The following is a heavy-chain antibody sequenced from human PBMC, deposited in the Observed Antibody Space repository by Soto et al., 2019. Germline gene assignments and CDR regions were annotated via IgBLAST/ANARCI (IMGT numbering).Heavy chain of an antibody. CDR3: ARLSWFGELLRGTIDY. V-gene: IGHV4-59*08. CDR2: IYYSGST. D-gene: IGHD3-10*01. J-gene: IGHJ4*02. CDR1: GGSISSYY. Sequence: SETLSLTCTVSGGSISSYYWSWIRQPPGKGLEWIGYIYYSGSTNYNPSLKSRVTISVDTSKNQFSLKLSSVTAADTAVYYCARLSWFGELLRGTIDYWGQGTLVTVSS.